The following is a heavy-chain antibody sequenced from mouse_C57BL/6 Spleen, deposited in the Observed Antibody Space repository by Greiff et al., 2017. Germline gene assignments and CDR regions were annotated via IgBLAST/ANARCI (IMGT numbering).Heavy chain of an antibody. V-gene: IGHV7-3*01. D-gene: IGHD3-1*01. CDR1: GFTFTDYY. CDR2: IRNKANGYTT. J-gene: IGHJ2*01. Sequence: EVKLMESGGGLVQPGGSLSLSCAASGFTFTDYYMSWVRQPPGQALEWLGFIRNKANGYTTEYSSSVKGRFTTSRDTSQSFLNLQMNDLRAEDSATSYCERYNWGGLFDYWGQGTTLTVSS. CDR3: ERYNWGGLFDY.